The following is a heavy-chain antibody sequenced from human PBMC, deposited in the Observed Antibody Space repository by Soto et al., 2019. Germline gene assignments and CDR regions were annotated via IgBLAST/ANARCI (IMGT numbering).Heavy chain of an antibody. CDR1: GFTFGDYA. CDR2: IRSKAYGGTT. Sequence: GGSLRLSCTASGFTFGDYAMSWFRQAPGKGLEWVGFIRSKAYGGTTEYAASVKGRFTISRDDSKSIAYLQMNSLKTEDTAVYYCSLVGATGLGAFDIWGQGTMVTVSS. V-gene: IGHV3-49*03. D-gene: IGHD1-26*01. J-gene: IGHJ3*02. CDR3: SLVGATGLGAFDI.